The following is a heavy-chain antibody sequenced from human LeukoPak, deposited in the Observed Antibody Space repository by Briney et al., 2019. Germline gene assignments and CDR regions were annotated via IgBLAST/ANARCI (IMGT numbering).Heavy chain of an antibody. J-gene: IGHJ5*02. CDR1: GFTFSSDA. Sequence: PGGSLRLSCAASGFTFSSDAMSWVRQAPGEGLGWGSAISGSGGSTYYADSVKGRFTISRDNSKNTLYLQMNSLRAEDTAVYYCAKDTLIAAREFDPWGQGTLVTVSS. D-gene: IGHD6-6*01. V-gene: IGHV3-23*01. CDR2: ISGSGGST. CDR3: AKDTLIAAREFDP.